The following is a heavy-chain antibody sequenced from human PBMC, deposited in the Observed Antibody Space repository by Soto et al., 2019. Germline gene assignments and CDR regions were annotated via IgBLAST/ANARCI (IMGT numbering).Heavy chain of an antibody. CDR3: ARHYYDFWSGSYSYFDY. J-gene: IGHJ4*02. Sequence: GESLKISCKGSGYSFTSYWIGWVRQMPGKGLEWMGIIYPGDSDTRYSPSFQGQVTISADKSISTAYLQWSSLKASDTAMYYCARHYYDFWSGSYSYFDYWGQGTLVTVS. CDR1: GYSFTSYW. D-gene: IGHD3-3*01. V-gene: IGHV5-51*01. CDR2: IYPGDSDT.